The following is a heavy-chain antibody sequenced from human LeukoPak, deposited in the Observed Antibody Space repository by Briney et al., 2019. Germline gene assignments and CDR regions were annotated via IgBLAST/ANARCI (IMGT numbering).Heavy chain of an antibody. CDR2: INENGDIA. CDR1: GFTFDDYA. CDR3: AKARWEPNFDY. V-gene: IGHV3-43*02. J-gene: IGHJ4*02. D-gene: IGHD1-26*01. Sequence: GGSLRLSCAASGFTFDDYAMHWVRQGPGKSLEWVSLINENGDIAYYGDSVRGRFTVSRDNAKNSLYLQMNSLTTDDTALYYCAKARWEPNFDYWGQGTLVTVSS.